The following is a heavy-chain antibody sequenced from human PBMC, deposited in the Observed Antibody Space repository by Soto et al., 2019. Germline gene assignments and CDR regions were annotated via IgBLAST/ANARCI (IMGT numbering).Heavy chain of an antibody. D-gene: IGHD3-16*02. V-gene: IGHV4-39*07. CDR3: ARGYPKTYYDYVWGSYRWYYFDY. CDR1: GGSISSGYYY. Sequence: SETLSLTCTVSGGSISSGYYYWSWIRQPPGKGLEWIGEINHSGSTNYNPSLKSRVTISVDTSKNQFSLKLSSVTAADTAVYYCARGYPKTYYDYVWGSYRWYYFDYWGQGTLVTVSS. CDR2: INHSGST. J-gene: IGHJ4*02.